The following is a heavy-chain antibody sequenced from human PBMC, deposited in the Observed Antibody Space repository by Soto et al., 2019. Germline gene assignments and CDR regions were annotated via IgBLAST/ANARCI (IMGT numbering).Heavy chain of an antibody. D-gene: IGHD2-21*02. V-gene: IGHV1-69*02. CDR3: ARSIVVVTALDY. J-gene: IGHJ4*02. Sequence: SVKVSCKASGGTFSSNYNINWVRQAPGQGLEWMGRVIPIVAIAKYAQKFQGRVTITADKSTSTAYMELSSLRSEDTAVYYCARSIVVVTALDYWGQGTLVTVSS. CDR1: GGTFSSNYN. CDR2: VIPIVAIA.